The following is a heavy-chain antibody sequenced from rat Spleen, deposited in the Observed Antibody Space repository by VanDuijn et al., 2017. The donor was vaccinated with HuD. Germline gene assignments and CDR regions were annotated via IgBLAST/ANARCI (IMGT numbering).Heavy chain of an antibody. CDR3: VREASYPGITFDY. V-gene: IGHV2-63*01. Sequence: QVQLKESGPGLVQPSQTLSLTCTVSGFSLTSNSVSWVRQPPGKGLEWMGRMRFNGDTSYNSALKARLSISRDTSTSQVFLKMNSLQTEDTATYYCVREASYPGITFDYWGQGVMVTVSS. J-gene: IGHJ2*01. CDR2: MRFNGDT. CDR1: GFSLTSNS. D-gene: IGHD1-4*01.